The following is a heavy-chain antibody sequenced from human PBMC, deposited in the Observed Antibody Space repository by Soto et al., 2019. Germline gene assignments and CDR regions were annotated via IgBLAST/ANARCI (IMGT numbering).Heavy chain of an antibody. D-gene: IGHD3-22*01. CDR2: IYSGDNT. CDR3: ARLTAFSSAWSVFDI. J-gene: IGHJ3*02. CDR1: GFTVSSNY. V-gene: IGHV3-53*01. Sequence: GGSLRLSCAASGFTVSSNYMSWVRQTPGKGLEWASVIYSGDNTYYADSVKGRFTISRDNSKNTLYLQMNSLRAEDTAVYYCARLTAFSSAWSVFDIWGQGTMVTVS.